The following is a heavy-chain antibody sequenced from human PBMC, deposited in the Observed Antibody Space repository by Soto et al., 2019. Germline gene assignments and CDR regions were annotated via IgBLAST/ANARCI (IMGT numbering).Heavy chain of an antibody. CDR2: INHSGST. V-gene: IGHV4-34*01. CDR3: ASTNGGGSGILDY. CDR1: GGSFSGYY. Sequence: SETLSLTCAVYGGSFSGYYWSWIRQPPGKGLEWIGEINHSGSTNYNPSLRSRVTISVDTSKNQFSLKLSSVTAADTAVYYCASTNGGGSGILDYWGQGTLVTVSS. D-gene: IGHD3-10*01. J-gene: IGHJ4*02.